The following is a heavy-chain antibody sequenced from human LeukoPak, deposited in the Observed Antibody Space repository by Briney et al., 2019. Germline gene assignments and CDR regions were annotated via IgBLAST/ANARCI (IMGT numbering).Heavy chain of an antibody. CDR2: VYYSGNT. CDR3: ARSDPTVTTLTY. Sequence: SETLSLTCTVSGGSVSSRSYYWGWIRQPPGKGLEWIGSVYYSGNTYYNPSLKSRVTISVDTSKNQFSLKLNSVTAADTAVYYCARSDPTVTTLTYWGQGTLVTVSS. CDR1: GGSVSSRSYY. D-gene: IGHD4-17*01. V-gene: IGHV4-39*01. J-gene: IGHJ4*02.